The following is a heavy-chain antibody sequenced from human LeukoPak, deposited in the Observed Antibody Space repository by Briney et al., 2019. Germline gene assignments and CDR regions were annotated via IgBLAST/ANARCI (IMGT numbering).Heavy chain of an antibody. D-gene: IGHD2-8*02. CDR1: GYSFTTYW. Sequence: GESLKISCKGPGYSFTTYWIDWVRQIPGKGPEWMGIIYPGDSEIRYSPSFQGQVTISVDKSISTVYLQWSSLKTSDTAMYYCASRPSGGSTWFDPWGQGTLVTVSS. V-gene: IGHV5-51*01. CDR3: ASRPSGGSTWFDP. J-gene: IGHJ5*02. CDR2: IYPGDSEI.